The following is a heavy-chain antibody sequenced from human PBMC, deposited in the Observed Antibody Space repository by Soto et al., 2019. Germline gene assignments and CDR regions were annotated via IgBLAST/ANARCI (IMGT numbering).Heavy chain of an antibody. V-gene: IGHV4-30-4*01. D-gene: IGHD3-10*01. J-gene: IGHJ5*02. CDR2: IYYSGST. Sequence: QVQLQESGPGLVKPSQTLSLTCTVSGGSISSGDYYWSWIRQPPGKGLEWIGYIYYSGSTYYNPSLKSRVTISVDTSKNQFSLKLSSVTAADTAVYYCARDGLLWLGELSGWFDPWGQGTLVTVSS. CDR3: ARDGLLWLGELSGWFDP. CDR1: GGSISSGDYY.